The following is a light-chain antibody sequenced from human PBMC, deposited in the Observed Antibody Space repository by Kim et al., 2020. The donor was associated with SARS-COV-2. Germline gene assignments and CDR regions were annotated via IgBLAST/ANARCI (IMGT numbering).Light chain of an antibody. V-gene: IGKV1-16*02. J-gene: IGKJ4*01. CDR2: AAG. CDR3: QQYKTYPLT. Sequence: ASVGDRATITCRARQGISKYLAWMQQKPGKAPKSMIYAAGLLESGVPSKFSGSGSGTDFTLTISSLQPEDFATYYCQQYKTYPLTFGGGTKVDIK. CDR1: QGISKY.